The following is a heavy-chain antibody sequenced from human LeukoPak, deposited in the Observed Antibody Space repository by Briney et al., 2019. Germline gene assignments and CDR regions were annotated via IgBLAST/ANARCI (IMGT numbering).Heavy chain of an antibody. CDR2: IYTGGNT. CDR3: ATISDLLFYFDS. V-gene: IGHV3-66*01. J-gene: IGHJ4*02. Sequence: GGSLRLSCAASGFTVSSTYMSWVRQAQGKGLEWVSLIYTGGNTYYAAPVKGRFTLSRDNSKNTVYLQMNSLRVENTAMYYCATISDLLFYFDSRGQGTLVTVSS. CDR1: GFTVSSTY.